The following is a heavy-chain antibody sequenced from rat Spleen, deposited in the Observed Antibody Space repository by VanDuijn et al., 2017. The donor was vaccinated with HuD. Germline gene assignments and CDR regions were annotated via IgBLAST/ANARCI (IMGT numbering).Heavy chain of an antibody. V-gene: IGHV5-7*01. Sequence: EVQLVESGGGLVQPGRSLKLSCEASGFTFSDYNMAWVRPAPKKGLEWVATISYDGSSTYYRDSVKGRFTISRDNAKSTRYLQMDSLRSEDTATYYCARHELPGYNWFAYWGQGTLVTVSS. J-gene: IGHJ3*01. CDR3: ARHELPGYNWFAY. D-gene: IGHD1-4*01. CDR1: GFTFSDYN. CDR2: ISYDGSST.